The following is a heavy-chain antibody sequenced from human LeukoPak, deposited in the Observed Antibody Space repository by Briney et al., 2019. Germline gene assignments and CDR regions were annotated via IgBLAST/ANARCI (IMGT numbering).Heavy chain of an antibody. CDR1: GFTFSSYS. CDR3: ARDKWELLLLDY. Sequence: GGSLRLSCAVSGFTFSSYSMNWIRQAPGKGLEWVPSISSSGSHIYYPGSVKGRFTISRDNAKNSLYLQMNSLRAEDTAVYYCARDKWELLLLDYWGQGTLVTVSS. V-gene: IGHV3-21*01. CDR2: ISSSGSHI. D-gene: IGHD2-15*01. J-gene: IGHJ4*02.